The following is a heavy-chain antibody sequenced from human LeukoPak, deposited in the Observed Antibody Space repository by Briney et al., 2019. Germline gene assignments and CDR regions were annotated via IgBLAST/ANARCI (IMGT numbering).Heavy chain of an antibody. J-gene: IGHJ3*02. CDR1: GGSISNHY. Sequence: SETLSLTCTVSGGSISNHYWSWIPQPPGKGPEWSGYISHSGRTNSNPSLRSRVTISVDTSKNQFSLKLNSVTAADTAVYYCARCDHYYDSSGYSGDAFDIWGQGTMVTVSS. CDR2: ISHSGRT. CDR3: ARCDHYYDSSGYSGDAFDI. D-gene: IGHD3-22*01. V-gene: IGHV4-59*11.